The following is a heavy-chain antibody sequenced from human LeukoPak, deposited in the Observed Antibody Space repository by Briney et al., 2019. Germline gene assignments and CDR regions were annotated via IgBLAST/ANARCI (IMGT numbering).Heavy chain of an antibody. D-gene: IGHD1/OR15-1a*01. J-gene: IGHJ4*02. V-gene: IGHV4-34*01. CDR1: GGSFSGYY. CDR2: INHSGST. CDR3: ARHRRLTKFDY. Sequence: PSETLPLTCAVYGGSFSGYYWSWIRQPPGKGLEWIGEINHSGSTNYDPSLKSRVTISVDTSKNQFSLKLSSVTAADTAVYYCARHRRLTKFDYWGQGTLVTVSS.